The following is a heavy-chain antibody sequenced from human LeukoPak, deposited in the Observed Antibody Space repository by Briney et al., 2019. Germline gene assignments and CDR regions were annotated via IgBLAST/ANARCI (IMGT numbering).Heavy chain of an antibody. V-gene: IGHV4-61*02. J-gene: IGHJ3*02. Sequence: SQTLSLTCTVSGGSITNGHYYWSWIRQPAWKGLEWIGRIYTRGSTNYNPSLKSRITISIDTSKNQLSLKLSSVTAADTAVYSCVRHVARAFDIWGQGTKVTVSS. CDR1: GGSITNGHYY. CDR2: IYTRGST. CDR3: VRHVARAFDI.